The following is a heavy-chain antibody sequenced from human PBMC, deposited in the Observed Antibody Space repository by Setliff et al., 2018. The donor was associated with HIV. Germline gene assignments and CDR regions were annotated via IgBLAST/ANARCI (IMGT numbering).Heavy chain of an antibody. V-gene: IGHV3-11*04. Sequence: PGGSLRLSCAASGFSFSDYYMSRIRQAPGKGLEWVSNISSSGSSIYDADSVKGRFTIFRDNAKNSLHLQMNSLRAEDTAVYYCARGGDTFDVWGQGTMVTVSS. CDR1: GFSFSDYY. J-gene: IGHJ3*01. D-gene: IGHD3-16*01. CDR2: ISSSGSSI. CDR3: ARGGDTFDV.